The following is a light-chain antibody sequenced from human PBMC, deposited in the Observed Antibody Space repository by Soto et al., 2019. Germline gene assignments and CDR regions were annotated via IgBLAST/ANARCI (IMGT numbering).Light chain of an antibody. Sequence: QSALTQPPSASGSPGQSVTISCTGTSSDVGGYNYVSWYQQYPGKAPKLMIYDVTKRPSGVPDRFSGSKSGNTASLTVSGLLAEDEADYYCSSYAGTHIVFGTGTKVTVL. CDR2: DVT. CDR1: SSDVGGYNY. J-gene: IGLJ1*01. V-gene: IGLV2-8*01. CDR3: SSYAGTHIV.